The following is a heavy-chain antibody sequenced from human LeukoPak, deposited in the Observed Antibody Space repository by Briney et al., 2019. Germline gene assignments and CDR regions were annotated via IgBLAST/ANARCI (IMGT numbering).Heavy chain of an antibody. CDR2: ISSSTTYI. J-gene: IGHJ4*02. V-gene: IGHV3-21*01. CDR1: GFTFSNFP. Sequence: GGSLRLSCAASGFTFSNFPMHWVRQAPGKGLEWVSSISSSTTYIYYADSVKGRFTISRDNAENSLYLQVNSLRAEDTAVYYCARGHCSSTGCYPYYFDYWGQGTLVTVSS. D-gene: IGHD2-2*01. CDR3: ARGHCSSTGCYPYYFDY.